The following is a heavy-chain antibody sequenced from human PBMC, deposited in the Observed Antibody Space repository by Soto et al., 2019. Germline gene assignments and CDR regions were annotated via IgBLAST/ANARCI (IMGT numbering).Heavy chain of an antibody. J-gene: IGHJ1*01. CDR1: GAYINDFS. D-gene: IGHD1-7*01. CDR2: IHINGVV. Sequence: QVQHQESGPGLVTPSDTLSLICRVSGAYINDFSWSWIRQPSGTGLEWIGRIHINGVVQYSPSFRGRVTMTIDTSSTHFSLHLQSAAAADPAVYYCARESGENWTYEAHWCQGTLVTVAS. CDR3: ARESGENWTYEAH. V-gene: IGHV4-4*07.